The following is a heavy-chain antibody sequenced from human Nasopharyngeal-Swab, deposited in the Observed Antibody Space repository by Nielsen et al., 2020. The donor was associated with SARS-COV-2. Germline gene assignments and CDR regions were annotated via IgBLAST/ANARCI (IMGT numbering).Heavy chain of an antibody. CDR2: ISSSTSYI. J-gene: IGHJ3*02. Sequence: WIRQPSGKGLEWVSSISSSTSYIYYADSVKGRFTISRDNAKNSLYLQMNSLRAEDTAVYYCARVSGYSTSYDAFDIWGQGTMVTVSS. D-gene: IGHD6-6*01. CDR3: ARVSGYSTSYDAFDI. V-gene: IGHV3-21*01.